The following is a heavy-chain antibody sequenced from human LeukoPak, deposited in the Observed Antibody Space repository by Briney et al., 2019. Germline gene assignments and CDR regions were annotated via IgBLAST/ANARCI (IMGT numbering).Heavy chain of an antibody. Sequence: SETLSLTCTVSGYSISSGYYWGWIRQPPGKALEWIGSIYHSGSTYYNPSLKSRVTISVDTSKNQFSLKLSSVTAADTAVYYCARVEEGYGSGRRENYYYYYMDVWGKGTTVTISS. V-gene: IGHV4-38-2*02. D-gene: IGHD3-10*01. CDR3: ARVEEGYGSGRRENYYYYYMDV. CDR2: IYHSGST. CDR1: GYSISSGYY. J-gene: IGHJ6*03.